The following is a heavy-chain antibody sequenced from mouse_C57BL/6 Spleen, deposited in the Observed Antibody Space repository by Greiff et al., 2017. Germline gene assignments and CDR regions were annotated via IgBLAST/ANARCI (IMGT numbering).Heavy chain of an antibody. Sequence: EVQLVESGTVLARPGASVKMSCKTSGYTFTSYWMHWVKQRPGQGLEWIGAIYPGNSDTSYNQKFKGKAKLTAVTSASTAYMELSSLTNEDSAVYYCTSPSSYDGYYSFAYWGQGTLVTVSA. V-gene: IGHV1-5*01. CDR3: TSPSSYDGYYSFAY. CDR2: IYPGNSDT. CDR1: GYTFTSYW. D-gene: IGHD2-3*01. J-gene: IGHJ3*01.